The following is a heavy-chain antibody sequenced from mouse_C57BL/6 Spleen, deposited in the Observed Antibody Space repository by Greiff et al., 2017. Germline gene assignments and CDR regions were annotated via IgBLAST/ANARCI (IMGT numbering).Heavy chain of an antibody. CDR3: ARGAPPAVDAMDY. Sequence: EVQLQQSGPVLVKPGASVKMSCKASGYTFTDYYMNWVKQSHGKSLEWIGVINPYNGGTSYNQKFKGKATLTVDKSSSTAYMELNSLTSEDSAVYYCARGAPPAVDAMDYWGQGTSVTVSS. V-gene: IGHV1-19*01. D-gene: IGHD3-1*01. J-gene: IGHJ4*01. CDR2: INPYNGGT. CDR1: GYTFTDYY.